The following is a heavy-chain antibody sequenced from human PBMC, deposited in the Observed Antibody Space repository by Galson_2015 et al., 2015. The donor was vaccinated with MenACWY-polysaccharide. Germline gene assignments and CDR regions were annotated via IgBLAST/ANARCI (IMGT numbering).Heavy chain of an antibody. Sequence: SLRLSCAASGFTFSNFWMHWVRQAPGKGLVWVSRINTDGRTTTYADSVKGRFTISRDDAKNTVYLQMNSLRAEDTAVYYRARGGVAAGADYWGQGTLVTVSS. V-gene: IGHV3-74*01. CDR2: INTDGRTT. J-gene: IGHJ4*01. CDR1: GFTFSNFW. CDR3: ARGGVAAGADY. D-gene: IGHD3-10*01.